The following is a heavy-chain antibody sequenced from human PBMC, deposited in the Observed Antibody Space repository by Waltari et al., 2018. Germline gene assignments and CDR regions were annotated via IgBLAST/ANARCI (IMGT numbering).Heavy chain of an antibody. D-gene: IGHD5-18*01. V-gene: IGHV3-53*01. Sequence: EVQLVVSGGGLLQPVCSLSLSCAASGFTVRTNYISSVRQAPGKGLEWVSVIYSGGSTYYADSVKGRFTISRDNSKNTLYLQMNSLRAEDTAVYYCANSDTDMVGADYWGQGTLVTVSS. J-gene: IGHJ4*02. CDR2: IYSGGST. CDR1: GFTVRTNY. CDR3: ANSDTDMVGADY.